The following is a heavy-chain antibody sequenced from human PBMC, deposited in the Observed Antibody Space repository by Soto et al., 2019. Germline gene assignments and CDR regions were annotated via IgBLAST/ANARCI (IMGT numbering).Heavy chain of an antibody. Sequence: VQLVESGGAVVQPGRSLRLSCAASGFTFRTYGMYWVRQAPGKGLEWVAVIWYDASNKYYADSVKGRFTISRDNSENTLYLQMNSLRAEDTAVYYCARGRVDGGELDLWGQGTLVTVYS. D-gene: IGHD1-26*01. CDR2: IWYDASNK. J-gene: IGHJ4*02. CDR3: ARGRVDGGELDL. CDR1: GFTFRTYG. V-gene: IGHV3-33*01.